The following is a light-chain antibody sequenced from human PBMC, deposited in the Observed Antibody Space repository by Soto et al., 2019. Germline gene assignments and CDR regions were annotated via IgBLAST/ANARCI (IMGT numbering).Light chain of an antibody. V-gene: IGKV1-39*01. CDR2: AAS. J-gene: IGKJ2*01. CDR1: QSITTY. Sequence: DIQMTQSPSYLSASVGDRVTITCRASQSITTYLNWYQQKPGKAPKLLIYAASSLQSGVPSRFSGSGSGTDFTLTIGSLQPEDFATYYCQQGYNTPHTFGQGTNLEIK. CDR3: QQGYNTPHT.